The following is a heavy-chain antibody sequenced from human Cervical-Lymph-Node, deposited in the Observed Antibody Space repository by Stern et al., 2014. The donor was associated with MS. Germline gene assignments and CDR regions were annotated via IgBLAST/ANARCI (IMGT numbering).Heavy chain of an antibody. CDR1: GFSFSDFY. CDR2: SRNKAKTHTT. V-gene: IGHV3-72*01. J-gene: IGHJ4*02. Sequence: EVQLVQSGGGLVQPGGSLRLSCAASGFSFSDFYMDWVRQAPGKGLEWVGRSRNKAKTHTTDYAASVKGRFTISRDDSKNSLYLQMNSLKTEDTAVYYCSRDSSGDYWGPGTLVTVSS. CDR3: SRDSSGDY.